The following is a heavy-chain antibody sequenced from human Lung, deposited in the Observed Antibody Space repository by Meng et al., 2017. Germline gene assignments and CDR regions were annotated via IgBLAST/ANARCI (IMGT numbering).Heavy chain of an antibody. Sequence: QLQPEEPSPGPLKHSHTLALTCTFTGGSISSSNYYCSWSRQRPGKGLEWSGNIYNSGSTYYNPSLKSRITISVDTSKNQFSLKLSSVTAADTAVYYCARGQKGYFDLWGRGTLVTVSS. CDR2: IYNSGST. CDR3: ARGQKGYFDL. V-gene: IGHV4-30-4*01. J-gene: IGHJ2*01. CDR1: GGSISSSNYY.